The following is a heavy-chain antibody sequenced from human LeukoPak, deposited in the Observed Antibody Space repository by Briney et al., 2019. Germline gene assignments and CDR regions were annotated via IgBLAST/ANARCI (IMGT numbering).Heavy chain of an antibody. CDR3: ARGRVSSSTWYSTYYYFFYMDF. CDR1: DDSITMYY. J-gene: IGHJ6*03. D-gene: IGHD4-11*01. Sequence: SETLSLTCTVSDDSITMYYWTWIRQPPGKGLEWIGFVDHTGSTKFNPSLNGRVSISRDTSNNFFSLRLRSVTAADTAVYLCARGRVSSSTWYSTYYYFFYMDFWGKGTTVTVSS. V-gene: IGHV4-59*01. CDR2: VDHTGST.